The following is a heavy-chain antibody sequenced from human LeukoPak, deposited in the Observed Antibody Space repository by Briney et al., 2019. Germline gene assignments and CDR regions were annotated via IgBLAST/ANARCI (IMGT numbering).Heavy chain of an antibody. V-gene: IGHV4-59*08. Sequence: SETLSLTCTISGVSISSYYWSWIRQPPGKGLEWIGYIYYSGSTNYNPSLKCRVTISVDTSKNQFSLKLSSVTAADTAVYYCARFSPRAMGNYLDFWGQGTLVTVSS. D-gene: IGHD7-27*01. CDR3: ARFSPRAMGNYLDF. CDR2: IYYSGST. CDR1: GVSISSYY. J-gene: IGHJ4*02.